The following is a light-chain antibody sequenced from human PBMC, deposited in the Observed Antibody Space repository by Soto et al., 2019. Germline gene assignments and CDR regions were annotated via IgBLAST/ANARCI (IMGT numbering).Light chain of an antibody. CDR3: QSYDSGVSGYV. J-gene: IGLJ1*01. CDR2: GNS. V-gene: IGLV1-40*01. Sequence: QSVLTQPPSVSGAPGQRVTISCTGSSSNIGAGYDVHWYQQRPGTAPKLLIYGNSNRPSGVPDRFSGSKSGTSASLAITGFQAQDEAEYYCQSYDSGVSGYVFGTGTKLTVL. CDR1: SSNIGAGYD.